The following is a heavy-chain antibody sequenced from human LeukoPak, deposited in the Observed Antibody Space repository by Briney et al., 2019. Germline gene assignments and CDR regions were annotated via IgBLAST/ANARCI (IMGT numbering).Heavy chain of an antibody. D-gene: IGHD1-26*01. V-gene: IGHV4-59*08. CDR2: MFGNGGT. CDR3: ARQTAKKWDLPGSFDS. J-gene: IGHJ4*02. CDR1: GGSISSYY. Sequence: SETLSLTCTVSGGSISSYYWSWIRQSPGKGLEWIGRMFGNGGTNYSPSFQRRATMSVDTSTRRLFLRLSSVTAADTAVYYCARQTAKKWDLPGSFDSWGQGILVTVSS.